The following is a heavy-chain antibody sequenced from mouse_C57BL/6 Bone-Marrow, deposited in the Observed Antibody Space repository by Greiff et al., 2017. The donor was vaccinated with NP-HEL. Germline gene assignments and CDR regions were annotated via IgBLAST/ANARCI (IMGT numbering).Heavy chain of an antibody. V-gene: IGHV1-50*01. J-gene: IGHJ4*01. CDR3: ARDYGRGIYYAMDY. D-gene: IGHD1-1*01. Sequence: QVQLQQPGAELVQPGASVKLSCKASGYTFTSYWMQWVKQRPGQGLEWIGEIDPSDSYTNYNQKFKGQATLTVDTSSSTAYMQLSSLTSEDSAVYYCARDYGRGIYYAMDYWGQGTSVTVSS. CDR1: GYTFTSYW. CDR2: IDPSDSYT.